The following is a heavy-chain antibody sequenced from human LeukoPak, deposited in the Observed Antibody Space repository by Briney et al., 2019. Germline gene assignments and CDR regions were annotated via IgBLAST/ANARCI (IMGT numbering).Heavy chain of an antibody. CDR3: AREWGSGWRHI. Sequence: GGSLRLSCAASGFTFSSYSMNWVGQAPGKGLEWGSSISSGGTYIYYADSVKGRFTISRDNAKNSLYLHMNSLRAEDTAVYYCAREWGSGWRHIWGQGTMVTVSS. CDR2: ISSGGTYI. D-gene: IGHD6-19*01. CDR1: GFTFSSYS. V-gene: IGHV3-21*01. J-gene: IGHJ3*02.